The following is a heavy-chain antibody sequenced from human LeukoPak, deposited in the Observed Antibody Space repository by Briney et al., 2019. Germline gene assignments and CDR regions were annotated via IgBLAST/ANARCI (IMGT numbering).Heavy chain of an antibody. CDR3: ARAPLLWFGEFHLTFDY. D-gene: IGHD3-10*01. V-gene: IGHV1-3*01. CDR1: GYTFTSYA. J-gene: IGHJ4*02. Sequence: GASVKVSCKASGYTFTSYAMHWVRQAPGQRLEWMGWINAGNGNTRYSQKFQGRVTITRDTSASTAYMELSSLRSEDTAVYYCARAPLLWFGEFHLTFDYWGQGTLATVSS. CDR2: INAGNGNT.